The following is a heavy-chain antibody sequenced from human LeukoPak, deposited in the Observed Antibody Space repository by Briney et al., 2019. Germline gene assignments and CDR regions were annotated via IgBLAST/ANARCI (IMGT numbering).Heavy chain of an antibody. CDR1: EGTFSSYA. J-gene: IGHJ4*02. Sequence: SVKVSCKASEGTFSSYAISWVRQAPGQGLEWMGRIIPILGIANYAQKFQGRVTMTTDTSTSTAYMELRSLRSDDTAVYYCARDQGIAVAGTPFDYWGQGTLVTVSS. CDR2: IIPILGIA. D-gene: IGHD6-19*01. V-gene: IGHV1-69*04. CDR3: ARDQGIAVAGTPFDY.